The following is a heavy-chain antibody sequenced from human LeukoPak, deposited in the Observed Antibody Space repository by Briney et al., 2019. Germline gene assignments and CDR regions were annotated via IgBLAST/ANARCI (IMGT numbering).Heavy chain of an antibody. V-gene: IGHV3-30-3*01. CDR1: GFTFSSYA. CDR2: ISYDGSNK. D-gene: IGHD3-3*01. Sequence: GGSLRLSCAASGFTFSSYAMHWVRQAPGKGLEWVAVISYDGSNKYYADSVKGRFTISRDNSKNTLYLQMNSLRAEDTAVYYCARDYDFSGSMDVWGQGTTVTVSS. CDR3: ARDYDFSGSMDV. J-gene: IGHJ6*02.